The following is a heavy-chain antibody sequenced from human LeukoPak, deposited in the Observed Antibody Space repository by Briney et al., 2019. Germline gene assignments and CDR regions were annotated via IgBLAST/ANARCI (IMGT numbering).Heavy chain of an antibody. J-gene: IGHJ5*02. D-gene: IGHD4/OR15-4a*01. Sequence: ASVKVSCKASGYTFTSYDINWVRQATGQGLEWMGWMNPNSGNTGYAQKFQGRVTMTRNTSISTAYMELSSLRSEDTAVYYCARIGTISRRRSGNWFDPWGQGTLVTVSS. V-gene: IGHV1-8*01. CDR2: MNPNSGNT. CDR1: GYTFTSYD. CDR3: ARIGTISRRRSGNWFDP.